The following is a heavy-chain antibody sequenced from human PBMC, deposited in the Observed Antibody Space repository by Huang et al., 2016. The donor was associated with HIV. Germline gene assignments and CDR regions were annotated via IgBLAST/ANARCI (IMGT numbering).Heavy chain of an antibody. CDR3: ARRSAFYRLDY. J-gene: IGHJ4*02. CDR1: GFTFSDYY. CDR2: ISSSDNSI. D-gene: IGHD3-10*01. Sequence: QVQLVESGGGLVKPGGSLRLSCAASGFTFSDYYMGWIRQTPGNGLEWISYISSSDNSIYYADSVKGRFTISRDDAKNSLYLQMNSLRADDTAVYYCARRSAFYRLDYWGQGTLVTVSS. V-gene: IGHV3-11*01.